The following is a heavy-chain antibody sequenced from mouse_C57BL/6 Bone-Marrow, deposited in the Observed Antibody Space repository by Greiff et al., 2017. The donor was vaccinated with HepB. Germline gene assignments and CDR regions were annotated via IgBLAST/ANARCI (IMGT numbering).Heavy chain of an antibody. CDR1: GYTFTSYG. Sequence: EVQLQQPGAELVRPGSSVKMSCKTSGYTFTSYGINWVKQRPGQGLEWIGYIYIGNGYTEYNEKFKGKATLTLDTSSSTAYMQLSSLTSEYSAIYFCARSAFATSVVATRAYDYAMDYWGQGTSVTVSS. V-gene: IGHV1-58*01. CDR3: ARSAFATSVVATRAYDYAMDY. CDR2: IYIGNGYT. D-gene: IGHD1-1*01. J-gene: IGHJ4*01.